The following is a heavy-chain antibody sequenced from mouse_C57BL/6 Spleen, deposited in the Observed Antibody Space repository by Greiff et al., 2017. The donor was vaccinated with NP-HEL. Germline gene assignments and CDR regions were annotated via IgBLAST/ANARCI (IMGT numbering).Heavy chain of an antibody. CDR2: ISSGSSTI. D-gene: IGHD1-1*01. Sequence: EVHLVESGGGLVKPGGSLKLSCAASGFTFSDYGMHWVRQAPEKGLEWVAYISSGSSTIYYADTVKGRFTISRDNAKNTLFLQMTSLRSEDTAMYYCARDYYGSSHYAMDYWGQGTSVTVSS. CDR1: GFTFSDYG. J-gene: IGHJ4*01. CDR3: ARDYYGSSHYAMDY. V-gene: IGHV5-17*01.